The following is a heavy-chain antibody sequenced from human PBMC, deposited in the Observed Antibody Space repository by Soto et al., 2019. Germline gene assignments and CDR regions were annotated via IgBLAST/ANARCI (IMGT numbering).Heavy chain of an antibody. D-gene: IGHD3-10*01. CDR3: ARGIYYGSGSYYSSLDYYYYMDV. CDR2: IYYSGST. CDR1: GGSISSGGYY. J-gene: IGHJ6*03. Sequence: QVQLQESGPGLVKPSQTLSLTCTVSGGSISSGGYYWSWIRQHPGKGLEWIGYIYYSGSTYYNPSLKSRVTISVDTSKNQFSLKLSSVTAADTAVYYCARGIYYGSGSYYSSLDYYYYMDVWGKGTTVTVSS. V-gene: IGHV4-31*03.